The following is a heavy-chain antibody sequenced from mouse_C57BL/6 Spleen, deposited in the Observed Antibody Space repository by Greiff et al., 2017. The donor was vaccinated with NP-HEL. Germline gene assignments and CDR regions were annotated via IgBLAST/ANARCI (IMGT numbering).Heavy chain of an antibody. D-gene: IGHD1-1*01. CDR3: ASEAYYYGSSLFAD. V-gene: IGHV5-17*01. Sequence: DVQLVESGGGLVKPGGSLKLSCAASGFTFSDYGMHWVRQAPEKGLEWVAYISSGSSTTYYADTVKGRFTISRDNAKNTLFLQMTSLRSEDTAMYYCASEAYYYGSSLFADWGQGALVTVSA. CDR1: GFTFSDYG. J-gene: IGHJ3*01. CDR2: ISSGSSTT.